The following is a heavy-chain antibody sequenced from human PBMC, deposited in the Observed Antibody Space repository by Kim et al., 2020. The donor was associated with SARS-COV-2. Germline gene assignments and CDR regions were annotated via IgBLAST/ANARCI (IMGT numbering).Heavy chain of an antibody. CDR3: ARGRITIFGVVTEFDY. J-gene: IGHJ4*02. Sequence: SRNSRVTISVDTSKNQLSLKLSSVTAADTAVYYCARGRITIFGVVTEFDYWGQGTLVTVSS. D-gene: IGHD3-3*01. V-gene: IGHV4-31*02.